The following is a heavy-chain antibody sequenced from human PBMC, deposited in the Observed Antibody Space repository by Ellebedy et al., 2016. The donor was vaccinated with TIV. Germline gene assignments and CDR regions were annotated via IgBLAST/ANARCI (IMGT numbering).Heavy chain of an antibody. D-gene: IGHD3-10*01. Sequence: PWGSLRLSCAASGFTFSDYWMNWVRQAPGTGLEWVANIKPGGNEKFYVGSVVGRFTISRDNANNSLYLQMDSMRAEDTAVYYCATDEGIYWGQGTLVTVSS. CDR2: IKPGGNEK. J-gene: IGHJ4*02. V-gene: IGHV3-7*03. CDR1: GFTFSDYW. CDR3: ATDEGIY.